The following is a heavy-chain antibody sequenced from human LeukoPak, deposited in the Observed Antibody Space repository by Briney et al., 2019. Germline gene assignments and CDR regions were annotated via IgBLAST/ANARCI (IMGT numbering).Heavy chain of an antibody. J-gene: IGHJ5*02. CDR3: ARESDYGDYGWFDP. V-gene: IGHV4-59*01. CDR2: IYYSGST. D-gene: IGHD4-17*01. CDR1: GASIRSYY. Sequence: RSSETLSLTCTVSGASIRSYYWSWIRQPPGKGLEWIGYIYYSGSTNYNPSLKSRVTISLDTSKNQFSLKLTSVTAADTAVYYCARESDYGDYGWFDPWGQGTLVTVSS.